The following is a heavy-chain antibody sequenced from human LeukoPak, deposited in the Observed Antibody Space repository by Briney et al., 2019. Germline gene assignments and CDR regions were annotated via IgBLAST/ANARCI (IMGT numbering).Heavy chain of an antibody. Sequence: ASVKVSCKASGYSFINDYVHWVRQAPGQGPEWMGIINPTGGTTTYAQKFQGRVTMTRDTSTSTLYMELSSLRSEDTAVYYCARETPQGIDVWGQGTTVTVSS. CDR2: INPTGGTT. CDR3: ARETPQGIDV. V-gene: IGHV1-46*01. CDR1: GYSFINDY. J-gene: IGHJ6*02.